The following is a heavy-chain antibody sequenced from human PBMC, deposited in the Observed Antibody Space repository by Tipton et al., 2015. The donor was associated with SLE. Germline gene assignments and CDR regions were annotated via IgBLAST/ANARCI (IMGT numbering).Heavy chain of an antibody. J-gene: IGHJ4*02. Sequence: TLSLTCTVSGGSISSYYWSWIRQPPGKGLEWIGYIYYSGSTNYNPSLKSRVTISVDTSKNQFSLKLSSVTAADTAVYYCARAQSIAVADYFDYWGQGTLVTVSS. CDR1: GGSISSYY. V-gene: IGHV4-59*12. D-gene: IGHD6-19*01. CDR2: IYYSGST. CDR3: ARAQSIAVADYFDY.